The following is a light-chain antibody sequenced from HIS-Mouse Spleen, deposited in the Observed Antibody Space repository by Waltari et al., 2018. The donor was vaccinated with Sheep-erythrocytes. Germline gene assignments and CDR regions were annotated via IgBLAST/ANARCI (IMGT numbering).Light chain of an antibody. J-gene: IGKJ4*01. CDR3: QQYDNLPRT. V-gene: IGKV1-33*01. CDR1: QDISNY. Sequence: DIQMTQSPSSLSASVGDGVTITCQASQDISNYLNWYQQKPGQAPKLLIYDGSNLETRVPSRFSGRGSGKDFTFAISSLQPQDIATYYRQQYDNLPRTFGGGTKVELQ. CDR2: DGS.